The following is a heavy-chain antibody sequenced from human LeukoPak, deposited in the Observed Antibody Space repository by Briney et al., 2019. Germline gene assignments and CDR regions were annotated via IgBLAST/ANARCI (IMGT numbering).Heavy chain of an antibody. D-gene: IGHD3-9*01. CDR2: INPNSGGT. Sequence: ASVKVSCKASGYTFTSYGISWVRQAPGQGLEWMGWINPNSGGTNYAQKFQGRVTMTRDTSFSTAYMELSRLRSDDTAGYYCARYFDWLFPGDYWGQGTLVTVSS. J-gene: IGHJ4*02. V-gene: IGHV1-2*02. CDR1: GYTFTSYG. CDR3: ARYFDWLFPGDY.